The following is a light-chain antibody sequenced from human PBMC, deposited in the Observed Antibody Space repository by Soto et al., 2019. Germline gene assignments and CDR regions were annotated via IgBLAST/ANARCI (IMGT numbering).Light chain of an antibody. CDR2: KAS. V-gene: IGKV1-5*03. CDR3: QHYNSYSEA. CDR1: QTISSW. J-gene: IGKJ1*01. Sequence: IQMPQSPATLSGSVGDRFTITCRASQTISSWLAWYQQKPGKAPKLLIYKASTLKSGVPSRFSGSGSGTEFTLTISSLQPDDFATYYCQHYNSYSEAFGQGTKVDIK.